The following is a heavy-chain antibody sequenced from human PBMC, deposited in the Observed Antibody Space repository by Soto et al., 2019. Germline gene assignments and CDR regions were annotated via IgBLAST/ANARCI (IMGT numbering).Heavy chain of an antibody. J-gene: IGHJ6*03. D-gene: IGHD1-26*01. Sequence: GGSLRLSCAASGFTFSSYGMHWVRQAPGKGLEWVAVIWYDGSNKYYADSVKGRFTISRDNSKNTLYLQMNSLRAEDTAVYYCARAPGSIVGATAEWGYYYYSMDVWGKGTTVTVSS. CDR1: GFTFSSYG. CDR3: ARAPGSIVGATAEWGYYYYSMDV. CDR2: IWYDGSNK. V-gene: IGHV3-33*08.